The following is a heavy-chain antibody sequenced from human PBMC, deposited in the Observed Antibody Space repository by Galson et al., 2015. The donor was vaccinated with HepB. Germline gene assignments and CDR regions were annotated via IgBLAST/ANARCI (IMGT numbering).Heavy chain of an antibody. CDR2: ISYDGSNI. Sequence: SLRLSCAASKFTFSSYVMHWVRQAPGRGLEWVAVISYDGSNIYYADSVKGQFTISRDNSKSTLYLQMNSLRAEDTAVYYCARDGPGITVAGYFDYWGQGILVTVSS. CDR1: KFTFSSYV. V-gene: IGHV3-30-3*01. CDR3: ARDGPGITVAGYFDY. D-gene: IGHD6-19*01. J-gene: IGHJ4*02.